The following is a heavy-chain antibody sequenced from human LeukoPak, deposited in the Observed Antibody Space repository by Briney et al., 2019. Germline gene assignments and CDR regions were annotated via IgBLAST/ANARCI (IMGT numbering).Heavy chain of an antibody. CDR1: GFTFSSQA. CDR3: VTSVGAEYFQH. J-gene: IGHJ1*01. V-gene: IGHV5-10-1*01. Sequence: GGSLRLSCAASGFTFSSQAMSWVRQAPGKGLEWMGRIDPSDSYTNYSPSFQGHVTISADKSITTAYLQWRSLKASDTAMFYCVTSVGAEYFQHWGQGTLVTVSS. CDR2: IDPSDSYT.